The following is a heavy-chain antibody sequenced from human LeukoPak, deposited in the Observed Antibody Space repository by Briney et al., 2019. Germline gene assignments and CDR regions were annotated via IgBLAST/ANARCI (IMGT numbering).Heavy chain of an antibody. CDR2: ISGSGGST. J-gene: IGHJ4*02. CDR1: GFTFSSYG. Sequence: GGSLRLSCAASGFTFSSYGMHWVRQAPGKGLEWVSAISGSGGSTYYADSVKGRFTISRDNSKNTLYLQMNSLRAEDTAVYYCAKKSEVDRYCGGDCYSPDYWGQGTLVTVSS. CDR3: AKKSEVDRYCGGDCYSPDY. V-gene: IGHV3-23*01. D-gene: IGHD2-21*02.